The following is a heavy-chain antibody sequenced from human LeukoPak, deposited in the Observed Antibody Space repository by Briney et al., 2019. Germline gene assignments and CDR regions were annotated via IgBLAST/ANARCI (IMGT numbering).Heavy chain of an antibody. V-gene: IGHV4-30-4*08. D-gene: IGHD2-2*01. CDR1: GGSISSGDYY. Sequence: PSETLSLTCTVSGGSISSGDYYWSWIRQPPGKGLEWIGYIYYSVSTYYNPSLKSRVTISVDTSKNQFSLKLSSVTAADTAVYYCARGADIVVVPAAHRLYYFDYWGQGTLVTVSS. CDR2: IYYSVST. J-gene: IGHJ4*02. CDR3: ARGADIVVVPAAHRLYYFDY.